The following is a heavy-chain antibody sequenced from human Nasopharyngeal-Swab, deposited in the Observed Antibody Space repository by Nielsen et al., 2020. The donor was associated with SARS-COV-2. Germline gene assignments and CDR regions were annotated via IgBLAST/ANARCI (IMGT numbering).Heavy chain of an antibody. V-gene: IGHV4-34*01. CDR1: GGSFSGYY. D-gene: IGHD2-2*02. CDR2: INHSGST. CDR3: ARAGAYCSSTSCYIDY. Sequence: SETLSLTCAVYGGSFSGYYWSWIRQPPGKGLEWIGEINHSGSTNYNPSLKSRVTISVDTSKNQFSLKLSSVTAADTAVYYCARAGAYCSSTSCYIDYWGQGTLVTVSP. J-gene: IGHJ4*02.